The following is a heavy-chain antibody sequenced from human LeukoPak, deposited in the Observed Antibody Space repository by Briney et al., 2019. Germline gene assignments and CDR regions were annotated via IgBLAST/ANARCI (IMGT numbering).Heavy chain of an antibody. D-gene: IGHD3-9*01. V-gene: IGHV3-21*04. CDR2: ISSSDTYI. CDR3: AKDLGGDDILTGYGLDY. J-gene: IGHJ4*02. CDR1: GFTVISNY. Sequence: SGGSLRLSCAASGFTVISNYMSWVRQAPGKGLEWVSSISSSDTYIYHADSVKGRFTISRDNAKNSLYLQMNSLRAEDTALYYCAKDLGGDDILTGYGLDYWGQGTLVTVSS.